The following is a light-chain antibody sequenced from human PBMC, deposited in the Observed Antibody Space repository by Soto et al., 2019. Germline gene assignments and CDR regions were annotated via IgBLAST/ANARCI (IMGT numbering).Light chain of an antibody. J-gene: IGLJ3*02. CDR1: GSNIGAGFD. CDR3: QSYDSGLTGV. V-gene: IGLV1-40*01. Sequence: QSVLTQPPSVSGTPGQRVAISCIGSGSNIGAGFDVHWYQQVPGTAPKLLIYGNSNPPSGISHRFSGSKSATSASLAITGLQAEDEAHYDCQSYDSGLTGVFGGGTKVTVL. CDR2: GNS.